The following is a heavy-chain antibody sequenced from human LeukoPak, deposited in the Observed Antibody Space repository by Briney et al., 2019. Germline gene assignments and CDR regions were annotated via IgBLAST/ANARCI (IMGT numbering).Heavy chain of an antibody. D-gene: IGHD2-2*02. V-gene: IGHV1-3*01. CDR1: GYTFTSYA. J-gene: IGHJ6*02. CDR2: INAGNGNT. CDR3: ARSYLDYGMDV. Sequence: ASVKVSCKAPGYTFTSYAMHWVRQAPGQRLEWMGWINAGNGNTKYSQKFQGRVTITRDTSASTAYMELSSLRSEDTAVYYCARSYLDYGMDVWGQGTTVTVSS.